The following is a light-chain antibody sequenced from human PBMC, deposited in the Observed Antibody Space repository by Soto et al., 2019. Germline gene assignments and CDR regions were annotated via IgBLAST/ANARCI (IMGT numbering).Light chain of an antibody. CDR1: QGVSGN. CDR2: GAS. V-gene: IGKV3-15*01. J-gene: IGKJ1*01. CDR3: QQYNNWPPWT. Sequence: EIVMTQSPATLSVSPGERATLSCRASQGVSGNLAWYQQKPGQSPRLLIYGASTRATGIPDRFSGSGSGTEFTLTISSLPSEDFAVYYCQQYNNWPPWTFGHGTKVEIK.